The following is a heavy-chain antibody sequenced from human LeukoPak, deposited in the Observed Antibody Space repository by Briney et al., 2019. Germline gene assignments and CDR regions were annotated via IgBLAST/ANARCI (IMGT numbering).Heavy chain of an antibody. D-gene: IGHD3-9*01. V-gene: IGHV3-7*05. Sequence: SGGSLRLSCAASGFTFSSYWMSWVHQAPGKGLEWVANIKQDGSEKYYVDSVKGRFTISRDNAKNSLYLQMNSLRAEDTAVYYCARVNYDILTGTAGRFDPWGQGTLVTVSS. CDR3: ARVNYDILTGTAGRFDP. CDR2: IKQDGSEK. CDR1: GFTFSSYW. J-gene: IGHJ5*02.